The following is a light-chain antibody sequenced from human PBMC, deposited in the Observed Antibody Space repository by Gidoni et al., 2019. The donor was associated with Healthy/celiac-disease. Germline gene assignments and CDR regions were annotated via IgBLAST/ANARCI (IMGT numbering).Light chain of an antibody. CDR3: QQYGSSPLYT. CDR2: GAS. V-gene: IGKV3-20*01. J-gene: IGKJ2*01. Sequence: EIVLTQSPSTLSLSPGERDTLSCRASQSVSSSYLAWYQQKPGQAPRLLIYGASSRATGIPDRFSGSGSGTDFTLTISRLEPEDFAVYYCQQYGSSPLYTFGQGTKLEIK. CDR1: QSVSSSY.